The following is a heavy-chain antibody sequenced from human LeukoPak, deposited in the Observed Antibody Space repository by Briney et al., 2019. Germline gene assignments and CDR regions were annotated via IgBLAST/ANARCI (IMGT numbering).Heavy chain of an antibody. Sequence: GGSLRLSCAASGFTFSNYAMTCVRQAPGKGLEWVSSISTSGESTYYADSVKGRFTISRDNSKNTLYLQMNSLRAEDTAVYYCAKDGYSSGWRGGHDYWGQGTLVTVSS. D-gene: IGHD6-19*01. CDR2: ISTSGEST. V-gene: IGHV3-23*01. CDR1: GFTFSNYA. CDR3: AKDGYSSGWRGGHDY. J-gene: IGHJ4*02.